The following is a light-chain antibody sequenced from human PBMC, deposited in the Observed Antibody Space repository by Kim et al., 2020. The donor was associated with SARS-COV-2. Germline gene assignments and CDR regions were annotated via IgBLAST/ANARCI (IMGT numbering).Light chain of an antibody. CDR2: WAS. CDR1: QSVLYSSNNKNY. J-gene: IGKJ5*01. V-gene: IGKV4-1*01. Sequence: DIVMTQSPDSLAVSLGERATINCKSSQSVLYSSNNKNYLAWYQRKPGQPPKLLIYWASTRESGVPDRCSGSGSGTDFTLTISSLQAEDVAFYYCQQYYSTPITFGQGTRLEIK. CDR3: QQYYSTPIT.